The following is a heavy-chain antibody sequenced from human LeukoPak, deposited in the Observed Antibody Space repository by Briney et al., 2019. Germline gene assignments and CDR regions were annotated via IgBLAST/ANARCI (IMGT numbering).Heavy chain of an antibody. CDR1: GFTFSTYS. CDR2: ISSDSNYI. V-gene: IGHV3-21*01. J-gene: IGHJ4*02. CDR3: ARDVARISDY. Sequence: GGSPRLSCAASGFTFSTYSMNWVRQTSGKGLEWVSAISSDSNYIYYADSVKGRFTISRDNAKNSLYLQMNSLRPEDTAVYYCARDVARISDYWGQGALVTVSS. D-gene: IGHD2-15*01.